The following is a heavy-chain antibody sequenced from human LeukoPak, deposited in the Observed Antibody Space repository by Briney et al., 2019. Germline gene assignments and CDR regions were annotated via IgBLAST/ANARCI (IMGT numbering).Heavy chain of an antibody. V-gene: IGHV4-59*01. CDR3: ARNPRVVANAFDI. CDR2: IYYSGST. J-gene: IGHJ3*02. Sequence: PSETLSLTCTVSGGSISSYYWSWIRQPPGKGLEWIGYIYYSGSTNYNPSLKSRATISVDTSKNQFSLKLSSVTAADTAVYYCARNPRVVANAFDIWGQGTMVTVSS. D-gene: IGHD2-2*01. CDR1: GGSISSYY.